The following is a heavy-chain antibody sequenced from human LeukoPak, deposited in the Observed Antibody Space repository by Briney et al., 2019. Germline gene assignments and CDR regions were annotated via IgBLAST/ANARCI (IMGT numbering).Heavy chain of an antibody. CDR1: GFTFSSYS. Sequence: GGSLRLSCAASGFTFSSYSMNWVRQAPGKGLEWVSSISSSSSYIYYADSVKGRFTISRDNSKNTLYLQMNSLRAEDTAVYYCAKGETALGYHYGMDVWGQGTTVTVSS. CDR3: AKGETALGYHYGMDV. V-gene: IGHV3-21*04. CDR2: ISSSSSYI. D-gene: IGHD5-18*01. J-gene: IGHJ6*02.